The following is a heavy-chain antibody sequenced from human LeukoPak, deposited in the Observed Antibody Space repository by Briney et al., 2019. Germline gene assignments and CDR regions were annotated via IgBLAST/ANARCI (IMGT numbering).Heavy chain of an antibody. CDR1: GGSISSSSYY. V-gene: IGHV4-39*01. Sequence: SETLSLTCTVSGGSISSSSYYWGWIRQPPGEGLEWIGSVYYSGSTYYNPSLKSRVTISVDTSKNQYSLTLSSVTAAHTAVFYCARHPDYYDSSGHFYVEAFHIWGQGTMVTVSS. CDR2: VYYSGST. J-gene: IGHJ3*02. CDR3: ARHPDYYDSSGHFYVEAFHI. D-gene: IGHD3-22*01.